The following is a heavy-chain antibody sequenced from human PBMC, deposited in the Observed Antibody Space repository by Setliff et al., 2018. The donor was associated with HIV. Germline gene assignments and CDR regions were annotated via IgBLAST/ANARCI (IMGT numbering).Heavy chain of an antibody. J-gene: IGHJ3*01. CDR3: ARRAGTLDNDYFDL. CDR2: IYPSDSDT. D-gene: IGHD3-16*01. V-gene: IGHV5-51*01. Sequence: GESLKISCKGSVYSFTNNWIAWVRQMPGKGLEWMGVIYPSDSDTRYSPSFQGQVTLSVDKSIDTAYLQWSSLRPSASAIYYCARRAGTLDNDYFDLWGQGTKVTVSS. CDR1: VYSFTNNW.